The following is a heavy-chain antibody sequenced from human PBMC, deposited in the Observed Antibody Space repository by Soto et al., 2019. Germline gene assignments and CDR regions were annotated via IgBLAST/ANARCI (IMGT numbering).Heavy chain of an antibody. J-gene: IGHJ6*02. CDR3: APLSVSLSGPYGIHV. Sequence: SETLSLTCSVSGYSVTSSDYYWAWIRQPPGKGLEWIGSMFYSGLTYYNPSLKRRVTLSVDTSKNQFSVRLNSVTAADTAVYYCAPLSVSLSGPYGIHVWGQGTTVTVSS. V-gene: IGHV4-39*01. CDR1: GYSVTSSDYY. CDR2: MFYSGLT. D-gene: IGHD2-15*01.